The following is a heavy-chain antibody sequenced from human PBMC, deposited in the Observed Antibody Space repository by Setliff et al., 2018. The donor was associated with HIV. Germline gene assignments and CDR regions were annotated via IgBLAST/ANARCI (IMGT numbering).Heavy chain of an antibody. J-gene: IGHJ5*02. Sequence: GGSLRLSCAASGLTFSTYSMNWVRQAPGKGLEWISYISTSTRTIYYADSVKGRFTISRDNAKKSLYLQMNSLRAEDTAVYYCVRDVYTSNWYLNWFDPWGQGTLVTVSS. CDR1: GLTFSTYS. CDR3: VRDVYTSNWYLNWFDP. V-gene: IGHV3-48*04. CDR2: ISTSTRTI. D-gene: IGHD6-13*01.